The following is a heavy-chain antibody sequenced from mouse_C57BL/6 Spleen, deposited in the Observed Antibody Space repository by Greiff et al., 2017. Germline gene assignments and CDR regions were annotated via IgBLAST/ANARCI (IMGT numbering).Heavy chain of an antibody. CDR1: GYSITSGYY. CDR2: ISYDGSN. CDR3: ARSDGSSYYAMDY. V-gene: IGHV3-6*01. J-gene: IGHJ4*01. Sequence: SGPGLVKPSQSLSLTCSVTGYSITSGYYWNWIRQFPGNKLEWMGYISYDGSNNYNPSLKNRISITRDTSKNQFFLKLNSVTTEDTATYYCARSDGSSYYAMDYWGQGTSVTVSS. D-gene: IGHD1-1*01.